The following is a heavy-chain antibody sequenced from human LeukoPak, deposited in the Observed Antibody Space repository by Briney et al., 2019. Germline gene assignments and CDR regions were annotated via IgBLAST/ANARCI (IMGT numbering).Heavy chain of an antibody. V-gene: IGHV3-23*01. CDR1: RFTFSSYA. CDR2: ISGSGGST. Sequence: GGSLRLSCAASRFTFSSYAMSWVRQAPGKGLEWVSAISGSGGSTYYADSVKGRFTISRDNSKNTLYLQMNSLRAEDTAVYYCAKSGSGWYISPLDYWGQGTLVTVSS. D-gene: IGHD6-19*01. J-gene: IGHJ4*02. CDR3: AKSGSGWYISPLDY.